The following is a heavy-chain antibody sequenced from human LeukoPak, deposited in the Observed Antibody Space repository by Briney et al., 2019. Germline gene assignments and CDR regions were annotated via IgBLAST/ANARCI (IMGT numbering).Heavy chain of an antibody. Sequence: SETLSLTCTVYGGSFSSYYWSWIRQPAGKGLEWIGRIYTSGSTNYNPSLKSRVTMSVDTSKNQFSLKLSSVTAADTAVYYCAREGAYSSGWYLRNDAFDIWGQGTMVTVSS. CDR1: GGSFSSYY. V-gene: IGHV4-4*07. D-gene: IGHD6-19*01. CDR3: AREGAYSSGWYLRNDAFDI. CDR2: IYTSGST. J-gene: IGHJ3*02.